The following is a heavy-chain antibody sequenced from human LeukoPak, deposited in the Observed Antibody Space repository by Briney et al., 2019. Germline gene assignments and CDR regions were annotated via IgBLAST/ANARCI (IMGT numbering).Heavy chain of an antibody. V-gene: IGHV1-46*01. CDR1: GYTFTSYY. CDR2: INPSGGST. D-gene: IGHD3-22*01. CDR3: ARDYYDSSGTTGYMDV. Sequence: GASVKVSCKASGYTFTSYYMHWVRQAPGQGLEWMGIINPSGGSTSYAQKFQGRVTMTRDMSTSTVYMELSSLRSEDTAVYYCARDYYDSSGTTGYMDVWGKGTTVTVSS. J-gene: IGHJ6*03.